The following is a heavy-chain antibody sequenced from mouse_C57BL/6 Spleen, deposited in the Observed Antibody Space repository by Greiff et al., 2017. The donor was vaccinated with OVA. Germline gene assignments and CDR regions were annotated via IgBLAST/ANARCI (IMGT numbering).Heavy chain of an antibody. CDR3: AGLPDY. J-gene: IGHJ2*01. CDR2: ISSGGSYT. V-gene: IGHV5-6*01. CDR1: GFTFSSYG. D-gene: IGHD2-1*01. Sequence: EVNVVESGGDLVKPGGSLKLSCAASGFTFSSYGMSWVRQTPDKRLEWVATISSGGSYTYYPDSVKGRFTISRDNAKNTLYLQMSSLKSEDTAMYYCAGLPDYWGQGTTLTVSS.